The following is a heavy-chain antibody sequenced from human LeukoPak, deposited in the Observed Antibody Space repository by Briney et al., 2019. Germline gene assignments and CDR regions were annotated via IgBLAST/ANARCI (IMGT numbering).Heavy chain of an antibody. CDR1: GGSISSGSYY. CDR3: ARGLREQWLVNGPFDY. D-gene: IGHD6-19*01. J-gene: IGHJ4*02. Sequence: SHTLSLTCTVSGGSISSGSYYWSWIRQPAGKGLEWIGLIYTSGSTNYNPSLKSRVTISVDTSKNQFSLKLSSGTAADTAVYYCARGLREQWLVNGPFDYWGQGTLVTVSS. V-gene: IGHV4-61*02. CDR2: IYTSGST.